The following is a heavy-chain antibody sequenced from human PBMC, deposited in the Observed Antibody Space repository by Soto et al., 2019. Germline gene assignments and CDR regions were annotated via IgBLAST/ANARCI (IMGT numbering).Heavy chain of an antibody. CDR2: ITPFNGNT. D-gene: IGHD6-13*01. CDR3: ARDIAAAGTTSYYYYGMDV. V-gene: IGHV1-45*02. Sequence: EASVKVSCKASGYTFTYRYLHWVRQAPGQALEWMGWITPFNGNTNYAQKFQDRVTITRDRSMSTAYMELSSLRSEDTAMYYCARDIAAAGTTSYYYYGMDVWGQGTTVTVSS. CDR1: GYTFTYRY. J-gene: IGHJ6*02.